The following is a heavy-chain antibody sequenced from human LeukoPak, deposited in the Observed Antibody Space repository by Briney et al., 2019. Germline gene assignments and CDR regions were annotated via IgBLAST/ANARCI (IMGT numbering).Heavy chain of an antibody. V-gene: IGHV6-1*01. Sequence: SQTLSLTCALSGDSLSSKSAAWNWPRHSPSRGLEWLGRTYYRSKWYNDNAVSVKSLITINPDTSKNQFSLQLNSVTPEDTAVYYCARGRGELIDFWGQGTLVTVSS. CDR1: GDSLSSKSAA. J-gene: IGHJ4*02. CDR3: ARGRGELIDF. D-gene: IGHD1-26*01. CDR2: TYYRSKWYN.